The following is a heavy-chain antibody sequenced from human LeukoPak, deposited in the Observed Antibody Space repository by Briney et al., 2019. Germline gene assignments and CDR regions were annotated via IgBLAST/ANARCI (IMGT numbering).Heavy chain of an antibody. CDR2: IYHSGST. CDR1: GGSISSGGYS. Sequence: SETLSLTCAVSGGSISSGGYSWSWIRQPPGKGLEWIGYIYHSGSTYYNPSLKSRVTISVDRSKNQFSLKLSSVTAADTAVYYCAREGGVRYAFDIWGQGTMVTVSS. V-gene: IGHV4-30-2*01. J-gene: IGHJ3*02. CDR3: AREGGVRYAFDI. D-gene: IGHD1-1*01.